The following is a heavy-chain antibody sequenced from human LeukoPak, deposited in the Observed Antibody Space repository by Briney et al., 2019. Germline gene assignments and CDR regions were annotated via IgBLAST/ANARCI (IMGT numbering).Heavy chain of an antibody. J-gene: IGHJ4*02. D-gene: IGHD2-21*02. CDR2: IYYSGST. Sequence: SETLSLTCTVSGGSISSTTYYWGWVRQPPEKGLDWIGSIYYSGSTYYNPSLKSRVTISVDTSKNQFSLKLSSVTAADTAVYYCARHSDFSQGYWGQGTLVTVSS. CDR3: ARHSDFSQGY. CDR1: GGSISSTTYY. V-gene: IGHV4-39*01.